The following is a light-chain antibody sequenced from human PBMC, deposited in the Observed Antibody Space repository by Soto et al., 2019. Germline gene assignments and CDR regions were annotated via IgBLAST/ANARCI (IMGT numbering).Light chain of an antibody. CDR1: QSVSSSY. Sequence: EIVLTQSPGTLSLSPGDRATLSCRASQSVSSSYLAWYQQKPGQAPSLLIYGASNRATGIPDRFSGGGSGTDFTLTISRLEPEDFAVYYCQQYGKSAMFTFGQGTQLEIK. J-gene: IGKJ2*01. V-gene: IGKV3-20*01. CDR2: GAS. CDR3: QQYGKSAMFT.